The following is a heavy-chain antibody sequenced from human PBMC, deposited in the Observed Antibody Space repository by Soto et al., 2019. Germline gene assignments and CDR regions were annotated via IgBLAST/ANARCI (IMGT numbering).Heavy chain of an antibody. CDR3: ARGPPNWGFDL. CDR2: MSPKTGNT. J-gene: IGHJ4*02. CDR1: GYTFTTYD. D-gene: IGHD7-27*01. V-gene: IGHV1-8*01. Sequence: QVQLVQSGAEVKKPGASVKVSCKASGYTFTTYDINWVRQATGQGREWIGWMSPKTGNTGYAQKFQGRVTMTRNPSISTAYMELSSLTSEDTAVYYCARGPPNWGFDLWGQGTLVPVSS.